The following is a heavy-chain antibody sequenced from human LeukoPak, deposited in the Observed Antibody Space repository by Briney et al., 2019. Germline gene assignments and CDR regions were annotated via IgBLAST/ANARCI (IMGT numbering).Heavy chain of an antibody. CDR2: IIPIFGTA. D-gene: IGHD4-17*01. J-gene: IGHJ5*02. CDR3: ARAGDYGDYVGWFDP. Sequence: GASVKVSCKASGGTFSSYAISWVRQAPGQGLEWMGGIIPIFGTANYAQKFQGRVTITADKSTSTAYMELSSLRSEDTAVYYCARAGDYGDYVGWFDPWGQGTLVTVSS. CDR1: GGTFSSYA. V-gene: IGHV1-69*06.